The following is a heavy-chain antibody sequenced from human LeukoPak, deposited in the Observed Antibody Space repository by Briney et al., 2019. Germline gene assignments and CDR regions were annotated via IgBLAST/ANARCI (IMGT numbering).Heavy chain of an antibody. D-gene: IGHD2-15*01. CDR3: ARRLRGYCSGGSCYDDAFDI. V-gene: IGHV5-51*01. J-gene: IGHJ3*02. Sequence: GESLKISCKGPGYSFTSYWIGWVRQMPGKGLEWMGIIYPGDSDTRYSPSFQGQVTISADKSISTAYLQWSSLKASDTAMYYCARRLRGYCSGGSCYDDAFDIWGQGTMVTVSS. CDR1: GYSFTSYW. CDR2: IYPGDSDT.